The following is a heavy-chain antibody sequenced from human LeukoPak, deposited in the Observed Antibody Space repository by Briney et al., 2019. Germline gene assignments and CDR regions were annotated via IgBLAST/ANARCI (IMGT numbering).Heavy chain of an antibody. CDR1: GYTFTSYG. Sequence: ASVKVSCKASGYTFTSYGISWVRQAPGQGLEWMRWISAYNGNTNYAQKLQGRVTMTTDTSTSTAYMELRSLRSDDTAVYYCARSSGYYHYYYGMDVWGQGTTVTVSS. V-gene: IGHV1-18*01. CDR3: ARSSGYYHYYYGMDV. J-gene: IGHJ6*02. D-gene: IGHD3-22*01. CDR2: ISAYNGNT.